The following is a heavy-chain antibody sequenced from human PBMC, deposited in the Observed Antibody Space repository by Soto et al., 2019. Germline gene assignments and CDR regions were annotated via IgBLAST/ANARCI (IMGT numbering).Heavy chain of an antibody. Sequence: SVPTLVNPTQTLTLTCTFSGFSLSTSGVGVGWIRRPPGKALEWFALIYWDDDKRYSPSLKSRLTITKDTSKNQVVLTMTNMDPVDTATYYCGHTHEVYDSSGYYDCWGQGTLVTVSS. CDR2: IYWDDDK. V-gene: IGHV2-5*02. J-gene: IGHJ4*02. CDR3: GHTHEVYDSSGYYDC. D-gene: IGHD3-22*01. CDR1: GFSLSTSGVG.